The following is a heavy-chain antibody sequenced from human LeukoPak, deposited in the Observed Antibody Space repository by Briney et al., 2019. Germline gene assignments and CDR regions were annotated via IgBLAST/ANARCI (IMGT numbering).Heavy chain of an antibody. CDR2: IYTSGST. CDR3: ARDKFWCSSTSCDYNAFDI. V-gene: IGHV4-61*02. J-gene: IGHJ3*02. Sequence: SETLSLTCTVSGGSISSGSYYWSWIRQPAGKGLEWIGRIYTSGSTNYNPSLKSRVTISVDTSKNQFSLKLSSVTAADTAVYYCARDKFWCSSTSCDYNAFDIWGQGTMVTVSS. CDR1: GGSISSGSYY. D-gene: IGHD2-2*01.